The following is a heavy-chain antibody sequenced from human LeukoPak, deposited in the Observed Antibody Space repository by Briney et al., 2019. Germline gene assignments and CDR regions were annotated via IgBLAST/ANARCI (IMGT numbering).Heavy chain of an antibody. CDR2: ISYDGSNK. J-gene: IGHJ4*02. V-gene: IGHV3-30*03. CDR3: ARDRQGGNWGDFDF. Sequence: PGKSLRLSCAASGFIFSNYGMHWVRQAPGKGLEWVALISYDGSNKHYADSVKGRFTISRDNSRNTLYLQMNSLRAEDTAVYYCARDRQGGNWGDFDFWGQGTLVTVSS. CDR1: GFIFSNYG. D-gene: IGHD3-16*01.